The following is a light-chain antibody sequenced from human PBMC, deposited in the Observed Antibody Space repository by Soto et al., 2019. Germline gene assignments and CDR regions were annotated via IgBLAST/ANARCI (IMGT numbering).Light chain of an antibody. Sequence: DFAVTQSPKSLAVTLGGRATINCKSSQSRLYTSNNKNYLAWYQQKPGQPPKLIIYWASTRESGVPDRFKGSGSGTDFTLTISNLQAEDAAVYYCQQYYTTPRTFGQGTKVEI. V-gene: IGKV4-1*01. CDR3: QQYYTTPRT. J-gene: IGKJ1*01. CDR2: WAS. CDR1: QSRLYTSNNKNY.